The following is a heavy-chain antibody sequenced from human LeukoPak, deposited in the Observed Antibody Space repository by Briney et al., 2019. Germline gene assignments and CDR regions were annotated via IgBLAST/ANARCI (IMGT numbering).Heavy chain of an antibody. CDR3: AREQGYCSSTSYYSSRFIDY. CDR1: GGTFSSYT. V-gene: IGHV1-69*02. J-gene: IGHJ4*02. Sequence: SVKVSCKASGGTFSSYTISWVRQAPGQGLEWMGRIIPILGIANYAQKFQGRVTITADKSTSTAYMELSSLRSEDMAVYYCAREQGYCSSTSYYSSRFIDYWGQGTLVTVSS. CDR2: IIPILGIA. D-gene: IGHD2-2*01.